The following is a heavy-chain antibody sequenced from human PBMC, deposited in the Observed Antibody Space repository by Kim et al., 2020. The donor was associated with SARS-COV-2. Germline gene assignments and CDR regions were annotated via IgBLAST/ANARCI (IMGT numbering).Heavy chain of an antibody. J-gene: IGHJ4*02. Sequence: SETLSLTCTVSGGSISSSSYYWGWIRQPPGKGLEWIVSIYYSGSTYYNPSLKSRVTISVDTSKNQFSLKLSSVTAADTAVYYCAINTVVTPSFDYWGQGTLVTVSS. CDR2: IYYSGST. CDR3: AINTVVTPSFDY. D-gene: IGHD2-21*02. CDR1: GGSISSSSYY. V-gene: IGHV4-39*01.